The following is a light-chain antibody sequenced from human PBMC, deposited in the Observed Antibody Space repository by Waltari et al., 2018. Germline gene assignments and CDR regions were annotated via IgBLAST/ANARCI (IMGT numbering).Light chain of an antibody. CDR3: HQRGNLPLT. V-gene: IGKV3-11*01. CDR2: DAA. J-gene: IGKJ3*01. Sequence: EIVLTQSPATLSFSPGERATLSRRASQSVGSNLAWYQHKPAQGPRLLIYDAASRATAIPARFSGSGSGTDFTLTISSLEPEDFAVYYCHQRGNLPLTFGPGTTVDFK. CDR1: QSVGSN.